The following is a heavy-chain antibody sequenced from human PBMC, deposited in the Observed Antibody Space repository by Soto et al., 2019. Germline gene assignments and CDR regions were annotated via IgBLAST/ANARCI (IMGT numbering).Heavy chain of an antibody. Sequence: SETLSLTCSVSGDSISNLDYFWAWIRQPPGQSLEYIGYIYKSATTYYNPSFESRVAISVDTSKSQFSLNVTSVTAADTAVYFCARGRYCLTGRCFPNWFDSWGQGALVTVFS. D-gene: IGHD7-27*01. V-gene: IGHV4-30-4*01. CDR3: ARGRYCLTGRCFPNWFDS. CDR2: IYKSATT. J-gene: IGHJ5*01. CDR1: GDSISNLDYF.